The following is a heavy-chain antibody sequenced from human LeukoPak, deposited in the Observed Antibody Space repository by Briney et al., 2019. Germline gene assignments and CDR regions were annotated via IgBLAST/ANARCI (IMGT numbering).Heavy chain of an antibody. CDR3: AKGSDDSSGYYFFDY. CDR1: GFTFSSYA. J-gene: IGHJ4*02. V-gene: IGHV3-23*01. CDR2: ISGSGGST. D-gene: IGHD3-22*01. Sequence: GGSLRLSCAASGFTFSSYAMSWVRQAPGKGLEWVSAISGSGGSTYYADSVKGRFTISRDNSKNTLYLQMNSLRAEDTAVYCCAKGSDDSSGYYFFDYWGQGTLVTVSS.